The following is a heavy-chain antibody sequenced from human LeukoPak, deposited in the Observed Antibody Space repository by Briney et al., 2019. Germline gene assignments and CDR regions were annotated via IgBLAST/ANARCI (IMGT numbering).Heavy chain of an antibody. J-gene: IGHJ6*02. V-gene: IGHV1-18*01. D-gene: IGHD3-10*01. CDR2: ISAYNGNT. CDR3: ARWAGVSSFYYYYGMDV. CDR1: GYTFTSYG. Sequence: RASVKVSCKASGYTFTSYGISWVRQAPGQGLEWMGWISAYNGNTNYAQKLQGRVTMTTDTSTSTAYMELRSLRSDDTAVYYCARWAGVSSFYYYYGMDVWGQGTTVTVSS.